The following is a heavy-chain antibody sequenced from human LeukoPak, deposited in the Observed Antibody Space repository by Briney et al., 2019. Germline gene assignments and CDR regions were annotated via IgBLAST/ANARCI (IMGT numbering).Heavy chain of an antibody. CDR1: GGSISSYY. J-gene: IGHJ6*03. Sequence: SETLSLTCTVSGGSISSYYWSWIRQPPGKGLEWIGYIYYSGSTNYNPSLKSRVTISVDTSKNQFSLKLSSVTAADTAVYYCARQSSDYYYHYIDVWGEGTTVIVSS. CDR2: IYYSGST. CDR3: ARQSSDYYYHYIDV. V-gene: IGHV4-59*01.